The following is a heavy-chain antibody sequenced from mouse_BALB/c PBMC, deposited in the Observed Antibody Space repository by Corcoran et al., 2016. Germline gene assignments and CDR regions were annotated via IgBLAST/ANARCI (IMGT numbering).Heavy chain of an antibody. D-gene: IGHD2-4*01. CDR3: ASIYYDYAWFAY. Sequence: EVQLLQSGAELVRPGALVKLSCKASGFNIKDYYMHWVKQRPEQGLEWIGWIDPENGNTIYDPKFQGKASITADTSSNTAYLQLSSLTSEDTAVYYCASIYYDYAWFAYWGQGTLVTVSA. CDR2: IDPENGNT. J-gene: IGHJ3*01. V-gene: IGHV14-1*02. CDR1: GFNIKDYY.